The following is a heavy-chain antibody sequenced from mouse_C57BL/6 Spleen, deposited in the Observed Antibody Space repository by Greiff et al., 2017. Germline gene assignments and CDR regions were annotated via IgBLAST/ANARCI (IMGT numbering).Heavy chain of an antibody. V-gene: IGHV5-4*03. D-gene: IGHD1-1*01. CDR3: ARGYYGSRGAMDY. CDR1: GFTFSSYA. Sequence: EVKLMESGGGLVKPGGSLKLSCAASGFTFSSYAMSWVRQTPEKRLEWVATISDGGSYTYYPDNVKGRFTISRDNAKNNLYLQMSHLKSEDTAMYYCARGYYGSRGAMDYWGQGTSGTVSS. CDR2: ISDGGSYT. J-gene: IGHJ4*01.